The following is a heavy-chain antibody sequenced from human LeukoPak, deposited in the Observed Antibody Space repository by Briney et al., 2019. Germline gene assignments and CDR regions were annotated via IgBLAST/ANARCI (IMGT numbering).Heavy chain of an antibody. CDR1: GGSISSYY. J-gene: IGHJ6*03. CDR2: IYTSGSP. D-gene: IGHD2-2*01. Sequence: PSETLSLTCTVSGGSISSYYWSWIRQTAGKGLQWIGRIYTSGSPNYNPSLKSRVTMSVDTSKNQFSLKLSSVTAADTAVYYCARARYCTSPSCPYYYCYYMDVWGKGTTVTVSS. V-gene: IGHV4-4*07. CDR3: ARARYCTSPSCPYYYCYYMDV.